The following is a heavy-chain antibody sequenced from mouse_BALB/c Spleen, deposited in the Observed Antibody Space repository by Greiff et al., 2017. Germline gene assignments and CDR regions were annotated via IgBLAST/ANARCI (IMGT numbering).Heavy chain of an antibody. CDR1: GFTFSSYG. CDR2: INSNGGST. J-gene: IGHJ4*01. D-gene: IGHD3-3*01. V-gene: IGHV5-6-3*01. Sequence: VQLKESGGGLVQPGGSLKLSCAASGFTFSSYGMSWVRQTPDKRLELVATINSNGGSTYYPDSVKGRFTISRDNAKNTLYLQMSSLKSEDTAMYYCEGRRYAMDYWGQGTSVTVSS. CDR3: EGRRYAMDY.